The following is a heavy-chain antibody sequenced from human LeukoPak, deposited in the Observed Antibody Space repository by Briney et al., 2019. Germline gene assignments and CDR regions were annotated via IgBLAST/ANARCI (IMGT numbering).Heavy chain of an antibody. V-gene: IGHV3-23*01. CDR2: ISGSGGST. CDR1: GFTFSDYA. CDR3: AKDLSTAAKYSFDY. Sequence: GGSLRLSCAVSGFTFSDYAMSWVRQAPGKGLEWVSSISGSGGSTYHANSVKGRFTISRDNSKNTLSLQMNSLRAEDTALYYCAKDLSTAAKYSFDYWGQGTLVTVSS. J-gene: IGHJ4*02. D-gene: IGHD2/OR15-2a*01.